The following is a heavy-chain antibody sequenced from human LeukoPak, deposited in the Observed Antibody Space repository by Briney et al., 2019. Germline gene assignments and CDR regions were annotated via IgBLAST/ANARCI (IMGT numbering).Heavy chain of an antibody. CDR2: IYTSGST. V-gene: IGHV4-4*07. J-gene: IGHJ4*02. D-gene: IGHD3-3*01. Sequence: SETLSLTCTVSGGSISSYYWSWIRQPAGKGLEWIGRIYTSGSTNYNPSLKSRVTMSVDTSKNQFSLKLSSVTAADTAVYYCARGLIWSGYWDYFDYWGQGTLVTVSS. CDR3: ARGLIWSGYWDYFDY. CDR1: GGSISSYY.